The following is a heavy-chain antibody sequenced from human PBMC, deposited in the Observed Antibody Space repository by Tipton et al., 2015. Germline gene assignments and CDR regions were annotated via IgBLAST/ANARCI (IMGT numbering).Heavy chain of an antibody. Sequence: GSLRLSCAASGFTFSSYAMSWVRQAPGKGLEWVSSISDSGSSTYYADSVEGRFTISRDNSKNTLYLQMNSLRAEDTAVYYCATHVRGARLRVVSGTIYHYSAMDIWGQGTTVTVSS. J-gene: IGHJ6*01. CDR3: ATHVRGARLRVVSGTIYHYSAMDI. D-gene: IGHD3-16*01. CDR1: GFTFSSYA. CDR2: ISDSGSST. V-gene: IGHV3-23*01.